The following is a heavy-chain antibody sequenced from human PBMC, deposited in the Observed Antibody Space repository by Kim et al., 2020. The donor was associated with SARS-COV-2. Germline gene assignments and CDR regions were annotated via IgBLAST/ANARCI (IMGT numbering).Heavy chain of an antibody. CDR3: ARAENSGSYSFDY. Sequence: AQKFQGRVTITADKSTSPAYMELSSLRSEDTAVYYCARAENSGSYSFDYWGQGTLVTVSS. D-gene: IGHD1-26*01. J-gene: IGHJ4*02. V-gene: IGHV1-69*02.